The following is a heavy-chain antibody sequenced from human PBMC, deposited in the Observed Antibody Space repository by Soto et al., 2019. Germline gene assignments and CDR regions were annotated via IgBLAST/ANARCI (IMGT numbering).Heavy chain of an antibody. J-gene: IGHJ4*02. Sequence: EVLVVESGGGLVQPGGSLRLSCAASGFTFSNFWMSWVRQAPGKGLEWVANIKPDGSAQYYVDSVKGRFTISRDNAKNSLYLQMNSLRVEDTAVYYCTRERLDNYWGQGTLVSVSS. CDR1: GFTFSNFW. V-gene: IGHV3-7*01. CDR2: IKPDGSAQ. CDR3: TRERLDNY. D-gene: IGHD4-17*01.